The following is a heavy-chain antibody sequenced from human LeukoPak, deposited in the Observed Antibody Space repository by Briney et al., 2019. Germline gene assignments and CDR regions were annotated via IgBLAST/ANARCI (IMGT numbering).Heavy chain of an antibody. CDR3: ARGPYDFWSGYPPVGYYYYYYGMDV. Sequence: SETLSLTCAVYGGSFSGYYWSWIRQPPGKGLEWIGEINHSGSTNYNPSLKSRVTISVDTSKNQFSLKLSSVTAADTAVYYCARGPYDFWSGYPPVGYYYYYYGMDVWGQGTLVTVPS. CDR1: GGSFSGYY. J-gene: IGHJ6*02. D-gene: IGHD3-3*01. CDR2: INHSGST. V-gene: IGHV4-34*01.